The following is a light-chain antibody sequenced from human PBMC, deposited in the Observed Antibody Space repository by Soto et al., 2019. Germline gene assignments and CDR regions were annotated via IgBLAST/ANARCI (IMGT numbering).Light chain of an antibody. V-gene: IGLV2-14*01. CDR3: SSFTTSYFYV. J-gene: IGLJ1*01. Sequence: SVLAQPASVSGSPGQSITISCTGSGSDIGAYNYVSWYQQHPGKAPKLLIHGVTRRPSGVSSRFSASKSAYTASLTISGLQAEDEATYFCSSFTTSYFYVFGPGTKATVL. CDR1: GSDIGAYNY. CDR2: GVT.